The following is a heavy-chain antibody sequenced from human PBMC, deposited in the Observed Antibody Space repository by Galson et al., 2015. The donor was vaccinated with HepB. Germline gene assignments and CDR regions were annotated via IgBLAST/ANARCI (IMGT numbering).Heavy chain of an antibody. Sequence: SVTVSCKASGSTFTSYAMHWVRQAPGQRLEWMGWINAGNGNTKYSQKFQGRVTITRDTSASTAYMELSSLRSEDTAVYYCARPLAIGDSGRLDAFDIWGQGTMVTVSS. D-gene: IGHD3-16*01. J-gene: IGHJ3*02. V-gene: IGHV1-3*01. CDR3: ARPLAIGDSGRLDAFDI. CDR1: GSTFTSYA. CDR2: INAGNGNT.